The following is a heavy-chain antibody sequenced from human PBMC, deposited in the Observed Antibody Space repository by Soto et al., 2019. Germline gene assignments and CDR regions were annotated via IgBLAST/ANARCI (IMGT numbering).Heavy chain of an antibody. D-gene: IGHD3-22*01. CDR2: IIPIFGTA. V-gene: IGHV1-69*01. J-gene: IGHJ4*02. CDR3: AREYYYDSSGYYYYFDY. CDR1: GGPFSSYA. Sequence: QVQLVQSGAEVKKPGSSVKVSCKASGGPFSSYAISWVRQAPGQGLEWMGGIIPIFGTANYAQKFQGRVTITADESTSTAYMELSSLRSEDTAVYYCAREYYYDSSGYYYYFDYWGQGTLVTVSS.